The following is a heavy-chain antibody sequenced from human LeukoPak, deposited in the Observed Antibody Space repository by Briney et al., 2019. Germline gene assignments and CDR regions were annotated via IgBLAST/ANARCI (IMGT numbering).Heavy chain of an antibody. CDR2: IYYSGSA. D-gene: IGHD2-2*02. CDR1: GFTFSDYY. Sequence: GSLRLSCAASGFTFSDYYMSWIRQAPGKGLEWIGSIYYSGSAYYNPSLKSRVTISVDTSKNQFSLKLRSVTAADTAVYYCARDGDCSRTSCYTGPLDYWGQGTLVTVSS. CDR3: ARDGDCSRTSCYTGPLDY. J-gene: IGHJ4*02. V-gene: IGHV4-38-2*02.